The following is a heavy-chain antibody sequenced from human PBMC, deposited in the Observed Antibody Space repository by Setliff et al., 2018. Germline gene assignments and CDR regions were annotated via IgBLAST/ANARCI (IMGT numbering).Heavy chain of an antibody. D-gene: IGHD2-2*01. J-gene: IGHJ4*02. CDR1: GFTFSSYG. CDR2: ISGSSSYI. CDR3: ARVGYCSGPTCYPFDS. Sequence: GGSLRLSCAASGFTFSSYGMNWVRRAPGKGLEWVSCISGSSSYIHYADSMKGRLTISRDNAKNSLYLQMNSLRAEDTAVYYCARVGYCSGPTCYPFDSWGQGNLVTVSS. V-gene: IGHV3-21*01.